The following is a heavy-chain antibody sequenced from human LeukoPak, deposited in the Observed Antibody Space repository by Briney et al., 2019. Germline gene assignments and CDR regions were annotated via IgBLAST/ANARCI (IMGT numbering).Heavy chain of an antibody. CDR3: ARVAAQYYFDY. V-gene: IGHV4-34*01. D-gene: IGHD2-15*01. J-gene: IGHJ4*02. Sequence: SETLSLTCAVYGGSFSGYYWSWIRQPPGKGLEWIGEINHSGSTNYNPSLKSRVTISVDTSKNQFSLKLSSVTAADTTVYYCARVAAQYYFDYWGQETLVTVSS. CDR1: GGSFSGYY. CDR2: INHSGST.